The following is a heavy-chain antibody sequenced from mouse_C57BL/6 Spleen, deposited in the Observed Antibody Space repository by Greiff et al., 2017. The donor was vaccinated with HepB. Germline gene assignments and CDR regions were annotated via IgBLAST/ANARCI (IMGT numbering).Heavy chain of an antibody. CDR1: GYTFTDYN. CDR2: INPNNGGT. D-gene: IGHD2-12*01. Sequence: EVKLMESGPELVKPGASVKMSCKASGYTFTDYNMHWVKQSHGKSLEWIGYINPNNGGTSYNQKFKGKATLTVNKSSSTAYMELRSLTSEDSAVYYCAKGLYSPFAYWGQGTLVTVSA. J-gene: IGHJ3*01. CDR3: AKGLYSPFAY. V-gene: IGHV1-22*01.